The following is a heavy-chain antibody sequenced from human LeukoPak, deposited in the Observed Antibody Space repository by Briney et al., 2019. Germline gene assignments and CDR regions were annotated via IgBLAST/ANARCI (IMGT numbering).Heavy chain of an antibody. J-gene: IGHJ4*02. Sequence: GGSLRLSCAASGFTFSSYSMTWVRQAPGKGLEWVSSISSRSSYIYYADSVKGRFTISRDDAKNSLYLEMNSLRTEDTAVYYCATTEIRGQGTLVTVSS. CDR1: GFTFSSYS. D-gene: IGHD1-26*01. CDR3: ATTEI. CDR2: ISSRSSYI. V-gene: IGHV3-21*01.